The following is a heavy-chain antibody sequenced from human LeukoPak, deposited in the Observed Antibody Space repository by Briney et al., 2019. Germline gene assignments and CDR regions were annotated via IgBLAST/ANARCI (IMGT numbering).Heavy chain of an antibody. Sequence: GGSLRLSCTASGFTLGGHDMHWVRQTTGGGLEWVAAVSSGHHAFYADSVQGRFAVSRVDGRNSLYLQMNSLRAGDTAVYYCVREARGYHYTYFDYWGQGSLVTVSS. CDR3: VREARGYHYTYFDY. J-gene: IGHJ4*02. D-gene: IGHD5-18*01. CDR1: GFTLGGHD. V-gene: IGHV3-13*01. CDR2: VSSGHHA.